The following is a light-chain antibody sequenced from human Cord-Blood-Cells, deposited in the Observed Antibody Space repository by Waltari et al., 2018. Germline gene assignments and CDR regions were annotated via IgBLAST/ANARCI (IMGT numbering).Light chain of an antibody. J-gene: IGLJ3*02. Sequence: QSALTQPPSVSGPPGKSLTIPCTGASRDVGGHNTVACYQQHPGKAPKLMIYDVNNRPAGVSNLFTCSKSGNTASLPISGIQAEDEADYYCSSYTSSSTWVFGGWTKLTVL. CDR2: DVN. CDR3: SSYTSSSTWV. V-gene: IGLV2-14*03. CDR1: SRDVGGHNT.